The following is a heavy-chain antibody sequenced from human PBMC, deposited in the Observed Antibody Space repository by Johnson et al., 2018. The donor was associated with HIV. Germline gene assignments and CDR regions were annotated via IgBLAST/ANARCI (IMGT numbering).Heavy chain of an antibody. CDR3: AKDQYGSSGRYAFDI. V-gene: IGHV3-66*02. CDR1: GFTVSSTY. Sequence: VQLLESWGCLVQPGGSLRLSCAASGFTVSSTYMSWLRQAPGKGLEWVSVIYSGGSTYYADSVKGRFTISRDNSKNTLYLQMNSLRAEDTAVYYCAKDQYGSSGRYAFDIWGQGTMVTVSS. CDR2: IYSGGST. J-gene: IGHJ3*02. D-gene: IGHD3-10*01.